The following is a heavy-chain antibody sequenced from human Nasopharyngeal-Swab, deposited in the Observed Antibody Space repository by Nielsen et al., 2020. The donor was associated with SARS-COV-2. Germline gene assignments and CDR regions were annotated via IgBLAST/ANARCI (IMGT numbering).Heavy chain of an antibody. CDR2: IIPIFGTA. J-gene: IGHJ3*02. V-gene: IGHV1-69*06. CDR3: ARERTPRPPGIVVGLDAFDI. D-gene: IGHD3-22*01. Sequence: SVKVSCKASGGTFSSHAISWVRQAPGQGLEWMGGIIPIFGTANYAQKFQGRVTITADKSTSTAYMELSSLRSEDTAVYYCARERTPRPPGIVVGLDAFDIWGQGTMVTVSS. CDR1: GGTFSSHA.